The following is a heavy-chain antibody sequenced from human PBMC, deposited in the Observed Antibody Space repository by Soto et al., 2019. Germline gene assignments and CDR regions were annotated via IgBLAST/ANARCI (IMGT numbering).Heavy chain of an antibody. Sequence: GASVKVSCKTSGYTFTTYGVSWVRQAPGQGLEWMGWISPYNGNTNYAQRLQGRVPLTTDTSTNTAYMELRSLRSDDTALYYCAREDGYCSGGSCHSGGWLEPWGQGTLVTVSS. CDR1: GYTFTTYG. D-gene: IGHD2-15*01. CDR3: AREDGYCSGGSCHSGGWLEP. V-gene: IGHV1-18*01. J-gene: IGHJ5*02. CDR2: ISPYNGNT.